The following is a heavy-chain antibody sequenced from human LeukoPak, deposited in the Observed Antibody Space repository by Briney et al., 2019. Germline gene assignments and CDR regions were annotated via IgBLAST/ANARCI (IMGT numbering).Heavy chain of an antibody. V-gene: IGHV3-48*01. CDR2: ISGGSTTI. J-gene: IGHJ4*02. CDR1: GFTFSSYS. CDR3: ARVSSVAGFDY. Sequence: GGSLRVSCAASGFTFSSYSMNWVRQAPGKGLEWVSYISGGSTTIYFADSVKGRFTISRDNAKNSLYLQMNSLRAEDTVVYYCARVSSVAGFDYWGQGTLVTVSS. D-gene: IGHD6-19*01.